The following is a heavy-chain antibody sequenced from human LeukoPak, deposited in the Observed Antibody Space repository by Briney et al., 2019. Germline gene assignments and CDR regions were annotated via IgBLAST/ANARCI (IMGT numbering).Heavy chain of an antibody. D-gene: IGHD6-13*01. CDR1: GGSFSGYY. CDR2: INHSGST. V-gene: IGHV4-34*01. Sequence: PSETLSLTCAVYGGSFSGYYWSWIRQPPGKGLEWIGEINHSGSTNYNPSLKSRVTISVDTSKNQFSLKLSSVTAADTAVYYCARVRGVGIAANLDYWGQGTLVTVSS. CDR3: ARVRGVGIAANLDY. J-gene: IGHJ4*02.